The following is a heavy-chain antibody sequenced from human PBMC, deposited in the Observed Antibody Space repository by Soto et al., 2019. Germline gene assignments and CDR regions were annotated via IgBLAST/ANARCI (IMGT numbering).Heavy chain of an antibody. J-gene: IGHJ4*02. D-gene: IGHD6-19*01. V-gene: IGHV4-59*13. CDR1: GASITTYY. CDR2: VYHTGST. CDR3: ARRLFGSGWTLDS. Sequence: LSLTCDVSGASITTYYWSWIRQAPGKGLEWIGNVYHTGSTDYNSSLRSRVTISVDTSKNQFSLNMNSVTAADTAVYYCARRLFGSGWTLDSWGQGALVTVSS.